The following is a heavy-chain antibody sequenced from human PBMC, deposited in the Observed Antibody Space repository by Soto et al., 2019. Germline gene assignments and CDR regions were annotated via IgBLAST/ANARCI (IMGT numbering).Heavy chain of an antibody. V-gene: IGHV4-34*01. Sequence: SETLSLTCAVYGGSFSGYYWSWIRQPPGKGLEWIGEINHSGSTNYNPSLKSRVTISVDTSKNQFSLKLSSVTAADTAVYYCARGRRVVVVAATHYYYGMDVWGQGTTVTVSS. CDR1: GGSFSGYY. D-gene: IGHD2-15*01. J-gene: IGHJ6*02. CDR3: ARGRRVVVVAATHYYYGMDV. CDR2: INHSGST.